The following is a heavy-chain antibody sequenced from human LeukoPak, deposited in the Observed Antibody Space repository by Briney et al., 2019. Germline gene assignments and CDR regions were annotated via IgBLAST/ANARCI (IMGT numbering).Heavy chain of an antibody. V-gene: IGHV1-3*02. J-gene: IGHJ6*03. CDR2: ANAANGHT. CDR3: ARGRGPPNTNRDFYYYYYMDV. D-gene: IGHD3-10*01. Sequence: GASVKLSCKASGYTFTNYAIHWVRQAPGHRFEWMGCANAANGHTKYSPEFQDRITITRDTSATTAFLELSNLRSEDMALYYCARGRGPPNTNRDFYYYYYMDVWGTGTTVTVSS. CDR1: GYTFTNYA.